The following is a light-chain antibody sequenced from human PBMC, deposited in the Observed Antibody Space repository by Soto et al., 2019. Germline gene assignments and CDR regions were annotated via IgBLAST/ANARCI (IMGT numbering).Light chain of an antibody. CDR2: EVS. CDR1: SSDIGCYNY. J-gene: IGLJ2*01. Sequence: QSVLTQPASVSGSLGQSITISCTGTSSDIGCYNYVSWYQQHPGKAPKVRIFEVSKRPSGVSNLFSGSKSGNMASLTISGLQAEDEGDYYCTSFTSTSTVLLGGGTKLTVL. CDR3: TSFTSTSTVL. V-gene: IGLV2-14*01.